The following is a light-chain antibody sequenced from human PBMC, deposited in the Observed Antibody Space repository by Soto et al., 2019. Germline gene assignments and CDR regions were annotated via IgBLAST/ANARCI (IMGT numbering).Light chain of an antibody. Sequence: EIVLTQSPATLSLSPGERATLSCRASQSVSSSYLAWYQQKPGQAPRLLIYGVSTRATGIPARFSGSGSETKFTLTISSLQSEDFAVYYCQQYNNWPPLTFGGGTKVDIK. J-gene: IGKJ4*01. CDR3: QQYNNWPPLT. CDR1: QSVSSSY. V-gene: IGKV3-15*01. CDR2: GVS.